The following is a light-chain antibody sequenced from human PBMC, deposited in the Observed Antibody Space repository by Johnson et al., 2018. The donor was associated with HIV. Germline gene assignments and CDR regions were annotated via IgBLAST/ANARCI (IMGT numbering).Light chain of an antibody. V-gene: IGLV1-51*02. CDR3: GTWNTSLSAGGV. CDR2: KNN. Sequence: QSVLTQPPSVSAAPGQKVTISCSGSSSTIGNNYVSWYQVLPGTAPKLLIYKNNERPSGIPDRFSGSKSGTSATLGITGLQTGDEADYYCGTWNTSLSAGGVFGTGTKVTVL. CDR1: SSTIGNNY. J-gene: IGLJ1*01.